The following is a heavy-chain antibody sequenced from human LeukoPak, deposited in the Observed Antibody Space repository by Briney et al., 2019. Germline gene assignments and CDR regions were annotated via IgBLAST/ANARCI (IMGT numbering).Heavy chain of an antibody. CDR3: ARGTPYYDFWSGYYRGGYYFDY. CDR2: IYYSGST. D-gene: IGHD3-3*01. CDR1: GGSISSYY. V-gene: IGHV4-59*01. Sequence: SETLSLTCTVSGGSISSYYWSWIRQPPGKGLEWIGYIYYSGSTNYNPSLKSRVTISVDTSKNQFSLKLSSVTAADTAVYYCARGTPYYDFWSGYYRGGYYFDYWGQGTLVTVSS. J-gene: IGHJ4*02.